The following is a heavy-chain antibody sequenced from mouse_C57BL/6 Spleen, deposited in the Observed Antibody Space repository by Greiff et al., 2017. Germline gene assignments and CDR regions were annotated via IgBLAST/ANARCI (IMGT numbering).Heavy chain of an antibody. CDR3: ARGGTTVVDYFDY. CDR1: GYTFTSYN. CDR2: IYPGNGDT. V-gene: IGHV1-12*01. D-gene: IGHD1-1*01. Sequence: QVQLQQSGAELVRPGASVKMSCKASGYTFTSYNMPWVKQTPRQGLEWIGAIYPGNGDTSYNQKFKGKATLTVDKSSSTAYMQLSSLTSEDSAVYFCARGGTTVVDYFDYWGQGTTLTVSS. J-gene: IGHJ2*01.